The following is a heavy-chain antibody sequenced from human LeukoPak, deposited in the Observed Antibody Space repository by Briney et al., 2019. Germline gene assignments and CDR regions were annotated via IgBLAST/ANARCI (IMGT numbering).Heavy chain of an antibody. CDR2: IYPGDSDT. D-gene: IGHD3-10*01. Sequence: GESLKISCQTSGYYFSSYWIGWVRQMPGKGLEWMGIIYPGDSDTRYSPSFQSQVTISADKSISTAYLQWSSLKASDTAMYYCARQTKGSGTYYSSFDYWGQGTLVTVSS. CDR1: GYYFSSYW. CDR3: ARQTKGSGTYYSSFDY. J-gene: IGHJ4*02. V-gene: IGHV5-51*01.